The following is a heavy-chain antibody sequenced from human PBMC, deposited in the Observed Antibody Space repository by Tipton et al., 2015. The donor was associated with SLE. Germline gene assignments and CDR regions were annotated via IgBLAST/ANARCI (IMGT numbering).Heavy chain of an antibody. CDR2: IIPITGSA. CDR3: ARVGYYGSGSYHQGDYFDT. CDR1: GGTFSNYA. Sequence: QSGPEVKKPGASVKVSCKASGGTFSNYAVSWVRQAPGQGPEWMGRIIPITGSANYAQRLQGRVTITADASTSTAYMELSSLTSEDTAVYYCARVGYYGSGSYHQGDYFDTWGQGTLVIVSS. D-gene: IGHD3-10*01. V-gene: IGHV1-69*11. J-gene: IGHJ4*02.